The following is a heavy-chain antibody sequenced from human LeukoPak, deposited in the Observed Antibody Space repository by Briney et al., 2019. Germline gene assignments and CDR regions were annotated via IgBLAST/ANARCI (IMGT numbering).Heavy chain of an antibody. Sequence: ASVKVSCKASGYTFTSYYMHWVRQAPGQGLEWMGIINPSGGSTSYAQKFQGRVTMTRATSTSTVYMELSSLRSEDTAVYYCARAATVPRVFDYWGQGTLVTVSS. J-gene: IGHJ4*02. D-gene: IGHD4-17*01. CDR3: ARAATVPRVFDY. V-gene: IGHV1-46*01. CDR1: GYTFTSYY. CDR2: INPSGGST.